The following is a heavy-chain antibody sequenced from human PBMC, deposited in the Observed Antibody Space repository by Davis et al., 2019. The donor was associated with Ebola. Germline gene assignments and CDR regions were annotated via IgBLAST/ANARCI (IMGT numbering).Heavy chain of an antibody. Sequence: SGPTLVKPTQTLTLTCTFSGFSLSTSGMCVSWIRQPPGKALEWLALIDWDDDKYYSTSLKTRLTISKDTSKNQVVLTMTNMDPVDTATYYCARIQIGGVWPLGYYYGMDVWGQGTTVTVSS. CDR2: IDWDDDK. V-gene: IGHV2-70*01. J-gene: IGHJ6*02. D-gene: IGHD6-13*01. CDR3: ARIQIGGVWPLGYYYGMDV. CDR1: GFSLSTSGMC.